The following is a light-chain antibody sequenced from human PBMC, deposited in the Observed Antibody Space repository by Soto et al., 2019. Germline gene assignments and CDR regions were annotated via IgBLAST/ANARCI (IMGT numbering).Light chain of an antibody. J-gene: IGLJ3*02. V-gene: IGLV2-14*01. Sequence: QSALTQPASVSGSPGQSITISCTGTSSDVGTYNYVSWYQHRPGKAPKLMIYDVSYRPSGVSNRFSGSKSAHTASLTISGLQAEDEADYYCSSYTTSNTHVFGGGTQLTVL. CDR1: SSDVGTYNY. CDR3: SSYTTSNTHV. CDR2: DVS.